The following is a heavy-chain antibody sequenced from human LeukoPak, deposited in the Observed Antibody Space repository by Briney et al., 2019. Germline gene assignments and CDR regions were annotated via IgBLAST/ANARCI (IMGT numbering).Heavy chain of an antibody. CDR1: GFSISSGYY. D-gene: IGHD3-10*01. J-gene: IGHJ6*03. V-gene: IGHV4-61*02. CDR3: ARVRFGGSYYYYYYMDV. CDR2: IYTSGST. Sequence: PSETLSLTCSVSGFSISSGYYWSWIRQPAGKGLEWIGRIYTSGSTNYNPSLKSRVTISVDTSKNQFSLKLSSVTAADTAVYYCARVRFGGSYYYYYYMDVWGKGTTVTISS.